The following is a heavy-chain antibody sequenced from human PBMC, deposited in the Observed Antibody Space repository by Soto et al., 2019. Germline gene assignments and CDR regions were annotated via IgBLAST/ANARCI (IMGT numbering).Heavy chain of an antibody. Sequence: QVQLVQSGAEVKKPGASVKVSCKASGYTFTSYGISWVRQAPGQGLEWMGWISAYNGNTNYAQKLQGRVTMTTDTSTSTAYMELRSLTSDDTAVYYCXXXXXXXVRGVITPLIDYWGQGTLVTVSS. CDR1: GYTFTSYG. J-gene: IGHJ4*02. CDR2: ISAYNGNT. D-gene: IGHD3-10*01. CDR3: XXXXXXXVRGVITPLIDY. V-gene: IGHV1-18*04.